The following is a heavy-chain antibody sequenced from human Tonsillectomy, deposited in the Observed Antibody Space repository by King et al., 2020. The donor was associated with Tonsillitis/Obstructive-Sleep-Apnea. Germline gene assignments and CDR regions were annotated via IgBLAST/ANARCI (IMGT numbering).Heavy chain of an antibody. Sequence: VQLVESGGGVVQPGRSLRLSCSASGFTFSSYGMHWVRQAPGKGLEWVAIIWYDGSNKYYADSVKGRFTISRDNSKNTLYLQMNSLRVEDTAVYYCARGFNPVMFGGGFDYWGQGTLVTVSA. CDR2: IWYDGSNK. V-gene: IGHV3-33*01. J-gene: IGHJ4*02. CDR3: ARGFNPVMFGGGFDY. D-gene: IGHD3-16*01. CDR1: GFTFSSYG.